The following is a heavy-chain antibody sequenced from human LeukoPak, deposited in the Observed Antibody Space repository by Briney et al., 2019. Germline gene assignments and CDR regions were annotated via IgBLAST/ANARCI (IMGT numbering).Heavy chain of an antibody. Sequence: PSETLSLTCAVSSGSISSSNWWSWVRQPPGKGLEWIGEIYHSGSTNYNPSLKSRVTISVDKSKNQFSLKLSSVTAADTAVYYCARTGAGGSGSYYNEPFFDYWGQGTLVTVSS. V-gene: IGHV4-4*02. CDR2: IYHSGST. D-gene: IGHD3-10*01. CDR1: SGSISSSNW. J-gene: IGHJ4*02. CDR3: ARTGAGGSGSYYNEPFFDY.